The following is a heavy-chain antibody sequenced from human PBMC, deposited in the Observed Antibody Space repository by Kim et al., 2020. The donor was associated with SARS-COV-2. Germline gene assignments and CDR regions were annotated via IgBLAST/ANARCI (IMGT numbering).Heavy chain of an antibody. CDR3: AKGAGTRNYYYYGMDV. CDR2: ISYDGSNK. J-gene: IGHJ6*01. Sequence: WGSLRLSCAASGFTFSSYGMHWVRQAPGKGLEWVAVISYDGSNKYYADSVKGRFTISRDTSKNTLYLQMNSLRAEDTAVYYCAKGAGTRNYYYYGMDVWG. CDR1: GFTFSSYG. D-gene: IGHD6-13*01. V-gene: IGHV3-30*18.